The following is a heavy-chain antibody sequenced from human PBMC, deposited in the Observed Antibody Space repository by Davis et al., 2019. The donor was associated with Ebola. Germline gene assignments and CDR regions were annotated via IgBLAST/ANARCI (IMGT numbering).Heavy chain of an antibody. CDR1: GFTFSSYG. CDR3: AREVVVTAIHYYGMDV. CDR2: IWYDGSNK. J-gene: IGHJ6*02. V-gene: IGHV3-33*01. D-gene: IGHD2-21*02. Sequence: GESLKISCAASGFTFSSYGMHWVRQAPGKGLEWVAVIWYDGSNKYYADSEKGRFTISRHNSKNTLYLQMNRLRAEDTAVYYCAREVVVTAIHYYGMDVWGQGTTVTGSS.